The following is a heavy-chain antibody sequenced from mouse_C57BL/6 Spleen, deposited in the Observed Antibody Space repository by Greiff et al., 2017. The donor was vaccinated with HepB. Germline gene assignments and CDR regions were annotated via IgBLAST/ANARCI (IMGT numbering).Heavy chain of an antibody. V-gene: IGHV1-7*01. CDR2: INPSSGYT. CDR1: GYTFTSYW. J-gene: IGHJ1*03. Sequence: VQLQQSGAELAKPGASVKLSCKASGYTFTSYWMHWVKQRPGQGLEWIGYINPSSGYTKYNQKFKDKATLTADKSSSTAYMQLSSLTYEDSADYYGAGYGSSWYFDVWGTGTTVTVSS. D-gene: IGHD1-3*01. CDR3: AGYGSSWYFDV.